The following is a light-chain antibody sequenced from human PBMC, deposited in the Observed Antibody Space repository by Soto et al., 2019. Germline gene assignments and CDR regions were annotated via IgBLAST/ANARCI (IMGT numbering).Light chain of an antibody. J-gene: IGKJ1*01. CDR1: QLINGY. Sequence: DIQLTQSPSSLSASLGDSVTISCRASQLINGYLNWYQQKPGKAPRLLIYTASNLQSGVPSRFSGTRSGTDFTLIISDLQAEDFATYYCQQTYSPLRTFGQGTKVDIK. CDR3: QQTYSPLRT. V-gene: IGKV1-39*01. CDR2: TAS.